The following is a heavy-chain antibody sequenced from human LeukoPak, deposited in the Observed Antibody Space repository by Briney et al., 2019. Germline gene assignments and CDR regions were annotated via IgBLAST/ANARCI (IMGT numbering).Heavy chain of an antibody. Sequence: SVKVSCKASGGTFSSYAISWVRQAPGQGLEWMGGIIPIFGRANYAQKFQGRVTITTDESTSTAYMEVSSLRYEGTDVYYCESGNTITSTFDIWGQGTMVTVSS. D-gene: IGHD2-2*01. V-gene: IGHV1-69*05. CDR3: ESGNTITSTFDI. CDR1: GGTFSSYA. J-gene: IGHJ3*02. CDR2: IIPIFGRA.